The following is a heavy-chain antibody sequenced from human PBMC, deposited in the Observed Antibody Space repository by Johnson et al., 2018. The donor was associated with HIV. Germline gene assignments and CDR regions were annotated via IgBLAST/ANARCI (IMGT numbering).Heavy chain of an antibody. CDR2: ISYDGSNK. D-gene: IGHD6-13*01. V-gene: IGHV3-30-3*01. J-gene: IGHJ3*02. CDR3: ASWGVGSSWNHDAFDI. CDR1: GFTFSSYA. Sequence: QVQLVESGGGVVQPGRSLRLYCAASGFTFSSYAMHWVRQAPGKGLEWVAVISYDGSNKYYADSVKGRFTISRDNSKNTLYLQMNSLRAEDTAVYYCASWGVGSSWNHDAFDIWGQGTMVTVSS.